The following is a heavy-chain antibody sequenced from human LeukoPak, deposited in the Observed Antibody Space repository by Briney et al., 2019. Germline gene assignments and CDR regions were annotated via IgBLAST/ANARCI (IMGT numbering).Heavy chain of an antibody. D-gene: IGHD2-21*01. CDR2: IYHSGST. V-gene: IGHV4-38-2*02. CDR1: GYSISSGYY. Sequence: PSETRSLTCTVSGYSISSGYYWGWIRQPPGKGLEWIGSIYHSGSTYYNPSLKSRVTISVDTSKNQFSLKLSSVTAADTAVYYCASTGDDYWGQGTLVTVSS. J-gene: IGHJ4*02. CDR3: ASTGDDY.